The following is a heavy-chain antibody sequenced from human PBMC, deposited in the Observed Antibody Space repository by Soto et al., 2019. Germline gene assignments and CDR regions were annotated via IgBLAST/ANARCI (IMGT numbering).Heavy chain of an antibody. V-gene: IGHV4-39*01. J-gene: IGHJ6*02. D-gene: IGHD3-9*01. CDR3: ARRNDILTGYSYFAYYYYGMDV. Sequence: PSETLSLTCTVSGGSISSSSYYWGWIRQPPGKGLEWIGCIYYSGSTYYNPSLKSRVTISVDTSKNQFSLKLSSVTAADTAVYYCARRNDILTGYSYFAYYYYGMDVWGQGTTVTVSS. CDR1: GGSISSSSYY. CDR2: IYYSGST.